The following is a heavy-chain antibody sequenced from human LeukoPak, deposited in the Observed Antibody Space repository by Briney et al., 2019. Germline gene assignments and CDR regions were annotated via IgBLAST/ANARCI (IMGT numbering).Heavy chain of an antibody. V-gene: IGHV4-39*01. CDR3: ARQIVPGSGYPHTRTDAFDM. Sequence: SETLSLTCTVSGGSISCSNDYWAWIRQPPGKGLEWIGSIHFTGNTYYNPSLKSRVTVSVDTSKNQFSLKLTSVTAADTAVYFCARQIVPGSGYPHTRTDAFDMWGQGTMVTVSS. CDR1: GGSISCSNDY. D-gene: IGHD3-22*01. J-gene: IGHJ3*02. CDR2: IHFTGNT.